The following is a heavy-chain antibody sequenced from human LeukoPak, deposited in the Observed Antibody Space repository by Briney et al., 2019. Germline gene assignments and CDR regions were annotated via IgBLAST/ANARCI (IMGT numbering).Heavy chain of an antibody. CDR3: ARGGGGWYLDY. J-gene: IGHJ4*02. D-gene: IGHD6-19*01. CDR1: GGSISSSSYY. CDR2: IYYSGST. Sequence: PSETLSLTCTVSGGSISSSSYYWGWIRQPPGKGLEWIGSIYYSGSTYYNPSLKSRVTISVDTSKNQFSLKLSSVTAADTAVYYCARGGGGWYLDYWGQGTLVTVSS. V-gene: IGHV4-39*07.